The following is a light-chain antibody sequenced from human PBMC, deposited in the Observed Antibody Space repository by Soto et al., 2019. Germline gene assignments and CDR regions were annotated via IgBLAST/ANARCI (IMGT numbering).Light chain of an antibody. CDR1: QGISSY. CDR3: QQYYSYPFP. Sequence: AIRMTQSPSSFSASTGDRVTITCRASQGISSYLAWYQQKPGKAPKLLIYAASTLQSGDPSRFSGSGSGTDFTLTVSCLQSEDFATYFCQQYYSYPFPFGPGTKVDIQ. J-gene: IGKJ3*01. V-gene: IGKV1-8*01. CDR2: AAS.